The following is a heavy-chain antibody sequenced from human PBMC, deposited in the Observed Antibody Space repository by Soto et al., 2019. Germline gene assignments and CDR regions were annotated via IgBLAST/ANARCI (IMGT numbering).Heavy chain of an antibody. CDR3: ARDLMAARLRYYYGFDV. V-gene: IGHV4-34*01. Sequence: SETLSLTCAVYGGSFSGYHWSWIRQPPGKGLEWIGEINHGGGTNYNPSLKSRVTISLDTSKNQFSLNLTSVTAADTAVYYCARDLMAARLRYYYGFDVWGPGTTVTVSS. J-gene: IGHJ6*02. CDR1: GGSFSGYH. CDR2: INHGGGT. D-gene: IGHD6-6*01.